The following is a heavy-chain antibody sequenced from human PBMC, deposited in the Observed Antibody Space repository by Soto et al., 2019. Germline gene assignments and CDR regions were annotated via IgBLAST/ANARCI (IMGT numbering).Heavy chain of an antibody. J-gene: IGHJ4*02. D-gene: IGHD3-9*01. CDR3: ARLDDFDWLAAFDY. CDR2: ISAYNGNT. V-gene: IGHV1-18*01. CDR1: GYTFATYG. Sequence: QVQLVQSGAEVKKPGASVKVSCKASGYTFATYGISWVRQAPGEGLEWMGWISAYNGNTNYAQKVQGRVTLTTATSTSTAYMELTSLRSDDTAVYYCARLDDFDWLAAFDYWGQGTLVTVSS.